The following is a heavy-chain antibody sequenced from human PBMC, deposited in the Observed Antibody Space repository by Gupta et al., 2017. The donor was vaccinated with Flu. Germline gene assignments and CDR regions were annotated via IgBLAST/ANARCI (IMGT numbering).Heavy chain of an antibody. Sequence: HMTLVQSGPEVRKTGSSVKIACTASDYTFTYRFLHWVRQVPGQPLEWLGWITIYNGNIDYSQRFRDRLSITRESSLSTVHMELTALRPADTGIYFCVRSSLYGSPYHFDSWGQGTLVTGSS. D-gene: IGHD1-26*01. CDR2: ITIYNGNI. CDR1: DYTFTYRF. V-gene: IGHV1-45*01. CDR3: VRSSLYGSPYHFDS. J-gene: IGHJ5*01.